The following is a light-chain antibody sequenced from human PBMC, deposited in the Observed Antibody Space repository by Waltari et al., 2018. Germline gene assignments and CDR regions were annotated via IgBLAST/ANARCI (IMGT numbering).Light chain of an antibody. J-gene: IGKJ1*01. Sequence: DMEMTQSPSSLSASIGDTVTITCRTSQRLTAYLNWYQQKPGKVPNLLIFGASHLRSWVPSRFSGGGSGTEFTLTITNVQPEDSATYYCQHTTAFGQGTKVQVK. CDR3: QHTTA. V-gene: IGKV1-39*01. CDR1: QRLTAY. CDR2: GAS.